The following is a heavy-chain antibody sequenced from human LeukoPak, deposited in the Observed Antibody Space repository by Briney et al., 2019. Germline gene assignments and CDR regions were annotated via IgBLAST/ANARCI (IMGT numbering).Heavy chain of an antibody. Sequence: GGSLRLSCAASGFTFSSYSMNWVRQAPGKGLEWVSSISRSSSYIYYADSVKGRFTISRDNAKNSLYLQMNSLRAEDTAVYYCARGRGGYDYRDFDYWGQGTLVTVSS. CDR2: ISRSSSYI. CDR3: ARGRGGYDYRDFDY. V-gene: IGHV3-21*01. CDR1: GFTFSSYS. J-gene: IGHJ4*02. D-gene: IGHD5-12*01.